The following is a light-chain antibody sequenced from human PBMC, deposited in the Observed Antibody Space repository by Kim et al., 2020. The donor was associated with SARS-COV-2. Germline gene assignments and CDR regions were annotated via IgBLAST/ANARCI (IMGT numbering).Light chain of an antibody. CDR2: GAS. V-gene: IGKV3-20*01. J-gene: IGKJ1*01. CDR3: QQYGSSPWT. CDR1: QSVSSSS. Sequence: PPGDRATLSCRASQSVSSSSLAWYQQKPGPAPRLLIYGASSRATGIPDRFSGSGSGTDFTLTISRLEPEDFAVYYCQQYGSSPWTFGQGTKVDIK.